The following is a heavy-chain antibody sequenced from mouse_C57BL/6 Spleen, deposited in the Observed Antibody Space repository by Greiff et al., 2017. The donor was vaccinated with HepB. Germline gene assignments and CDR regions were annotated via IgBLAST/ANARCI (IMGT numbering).Heavy chain of an antibody. CDR1: GYTFTSYW. D-gene: IGHD2-4*01. J-gene: IGHJ2*01. V-gene: IGHV1-69*01. CDR3: ARGLRAPYFDY. CDR2: IDPSDSYT. Sequence: VQLQQPGAELVMPGASVKLSCKASGYTFTSYWMHWVKQRPGQGLEWIGEIDPSDSYTNYNQKFKGKSTLTVDKSSSTAYMQLSSLTSEDSAVYYCARGLRAPYFDYWGQGTTLTVSS.